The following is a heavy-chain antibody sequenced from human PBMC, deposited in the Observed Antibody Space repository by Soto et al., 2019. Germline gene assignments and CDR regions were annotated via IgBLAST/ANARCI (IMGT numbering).Heavy chain of an antibody. V-gene: IGHV4-59*01. J-gene: IGHJ4*02. CDR1: GGPITTNS. Sequence: SETLSLTCAVSGGPITTNSWNWIRQPPGKGLEWIAYIYYTGSTNYNPSLKSRATISLDTSQNQFSLKLTSVTPADTAIYYCARGCSGGNCLSIWGQGTLVTVSS. D-gene: IGHD2-15*01. CDR2: IYYTGST. CDR3: ARGCSGGNCLSI.